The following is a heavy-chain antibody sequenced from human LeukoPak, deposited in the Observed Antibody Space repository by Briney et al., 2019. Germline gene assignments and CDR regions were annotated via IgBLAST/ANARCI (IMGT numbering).Heavy chain of an antibody. J-gene: IGHJ3*02. V-gene: IGHV4-61*02. CDR1: GGSISSGSYY. CDR2: IHSSGST. CDR3: AREGDCSTWNQDAFDI. D-gene: IGHD2-21*01. Sequence: PSQTLSLTCTVSGGSISSGSYYWSWIRQPAGKGLEYIGRIHSSGSTNYDPSLKSRVTISLDTSKNQFSLKLSSVTAEDTAVYYCAREGDCSTWNQDAFDIWGQGTLVTVSS.